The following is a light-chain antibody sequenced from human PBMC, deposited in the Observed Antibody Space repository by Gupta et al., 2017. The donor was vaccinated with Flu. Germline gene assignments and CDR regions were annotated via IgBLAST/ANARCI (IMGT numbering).Light chain of an antibody. J-gene: IGKJ4*01. CDR3: MQALQTRT. Sequence: TVMTQSPLSMPVTPGEQASISCRSSQSLLHSNGYNYLDWYLQKPGQSPQLLIYLGSNRASGVPDRFSGSGSGTDFTLKISRVEAEDVGVYYCMQALQTRTFGGGTKVEIK. V-gene: IGKV2-28*01. CDR2: LGS. CDR1: QSLLHSNGYNY.